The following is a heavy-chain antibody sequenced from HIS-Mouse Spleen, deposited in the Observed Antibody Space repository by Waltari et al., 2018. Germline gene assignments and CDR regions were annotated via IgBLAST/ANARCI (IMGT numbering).Heavy chain of an antibody. Sequence: QVQLQQWGAGLLKPSETLSLTCAVYGGSFSCYYWSWIRQPPGKGLEWIGEINHSGSTNYNPSLKSRVTISVDTSKNQFSLKLSSVTAADTAVYYCARVSFMTTVNYWGQGTLVTVSS. V-gene: IGHV4-34*01. CDR1: GGSFSCYY. CDR2: INHSGST. D-gene: IGHD4-4*01. CDR3: ARVSFMTTVNY. J-gene: IGHJ4*02.